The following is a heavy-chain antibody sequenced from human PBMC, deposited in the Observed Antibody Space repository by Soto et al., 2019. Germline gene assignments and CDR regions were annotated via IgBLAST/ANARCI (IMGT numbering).Heavy chain of an antibody. CDR2: IKQDGSEK. Sequence: PGGSLRPSCADSGFPFSIYGMSWVRQAPGKGLEWVADIKQDGSEKYYVASVKGRFTISRDNAKNSLYRQMNSLRAEDTAVHYCARVEPAAGTVLGYYGMEVWGQGATVTVAS. CDR1: GFPFSIYG. J-gene: IGHJ6*02. V-gene: IGHV3-7*01. D-gene: IGHD6-13*01. CDR3: ARVEPAAGTVLGYYGMEV.